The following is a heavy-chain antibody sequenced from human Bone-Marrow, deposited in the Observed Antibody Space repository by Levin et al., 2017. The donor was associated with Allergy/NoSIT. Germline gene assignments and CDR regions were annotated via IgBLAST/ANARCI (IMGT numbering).Heavy chain of an antibody. CDR1: GFTFRTYA. CDR3: AREDFVNHRWGFVDH. V-gene: IGHV3-33*01. Sequence: GGSLRLSCTASGFTFRTYAMHWVRQAPGKGLEWVADLWYDGSNEKYADSVKGRFTISRDNSKNTLYLQMNSLGAEDTAVYYCAREDFVNHRWGFVDHWGQGTLVTVSS. J-gene: IGHJ4*02. CDR2: LWYDGSNE. D-gene: IGHD2-21*01.